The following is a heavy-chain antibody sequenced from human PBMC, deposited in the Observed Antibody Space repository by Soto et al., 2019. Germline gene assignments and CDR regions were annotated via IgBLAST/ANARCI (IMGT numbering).Heavy chain of an antibody. Sequence: WGSLRLSCAASGFTFRSYAMSWVRQAPGKGLEWVSAISGSGGSTYYADSVKGRFTISRDNSKNTLYLQMNSLRAEDTAVYYCAKDPGPYSGSYRYYYYGMDVWGQGTTVTVSS. J-gene: IGHJ6*02. CDR2: ISGSGGST. CDR3: AKDPGPYSGSYRYYYYGMDV. CDR1: GFTFRSYA. D-gene: IGHD1-26*01. V-gene: IGHV3-23*01.